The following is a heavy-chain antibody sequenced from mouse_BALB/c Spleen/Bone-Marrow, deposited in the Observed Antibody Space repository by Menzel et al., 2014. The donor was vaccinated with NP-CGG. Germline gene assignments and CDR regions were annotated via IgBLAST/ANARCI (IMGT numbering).Heavy chain of an antibody. J-gene: IGHJ1*01. CDR1: GYTFTSYV. V-gene: IGHV1-14*01. CDR2: INPYNDGS. CDR3: ARTTVVDIYWYFDV. Sequence: EVQLQQSGPELVKPGASVKMSCKASGYTFTSYVLHWVKQKPGQGLEWIGYINPYNDGSKYNEKFKGKATLTSDKSSSTAYIELSSLTSVDSAVYYCARTTVVDIYWYFDVWGAGTTVTVSS. D-gene: IGHD1-1*01.